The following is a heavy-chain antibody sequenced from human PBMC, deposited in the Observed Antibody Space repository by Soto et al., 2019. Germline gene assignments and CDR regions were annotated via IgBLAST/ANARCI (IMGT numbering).Heavy chain of an antibody. V-gene: IGHV3-74*03. D-gene: IGHD1-1*01. CDR2: VNTDESST. CDR1: GFAFSDYW. CDR3: AGLLSIRNSYYHYGMGV. J-gene: IGHJ6*02. Sequence: PGGSLRLSCAASGFAFSDYWMHWVRQAPGKGLVWVSRVNTDESSTTYADSVKGRFTISRDNAKNTLYLQMNSLRADDTATYYCAGLLSIRNSYYHYGMGVWGQGTTVTVSS.